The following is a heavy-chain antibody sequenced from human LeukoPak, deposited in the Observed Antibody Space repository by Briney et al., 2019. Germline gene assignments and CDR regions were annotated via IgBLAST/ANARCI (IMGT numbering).Heavy chain of an antibody. V-gene: IGHV4-38-2*02. J-gene: IGHJ5*02. Sequence: PSETLSLTCTVSGGSISSGYYWGWIRQPPGKGLEWIGSIYHSGSTYYNPSLKSRVTISVDTSKNQFSLKLSSVTAADTAVYYCARDRNRIAAARGWFDPWGQGTLVTVSS. CDR3: ARDRNRIAAARGWFDP. CDR2: IYHSGST. D-gene: IGHD6-13*01. CDR1: GGSISSGYY.